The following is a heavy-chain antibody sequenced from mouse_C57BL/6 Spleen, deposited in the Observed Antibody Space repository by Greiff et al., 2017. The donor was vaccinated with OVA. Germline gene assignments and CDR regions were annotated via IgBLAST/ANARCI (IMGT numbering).Heavy chain of an antibody. CDR3: ARDYSNLSWFAY. D-gene: IGHD2-5*01. Sequence: VQLKESGGGLVKPGGSLKLSCAASGFTFSSYAMSWVRQTPEKRLEWVATISDGGSYTYYPDNVKGRFTISRDNAKNNLYLQMSHLKSEDTAMYYCARDYSNLSWFAYWGQGTLVTVSA. CDR2: ISDGGSYT. J-gene: IGHJ3*01. CDR1: GFTFSSYA. V-gene: IGHV5-4*01.